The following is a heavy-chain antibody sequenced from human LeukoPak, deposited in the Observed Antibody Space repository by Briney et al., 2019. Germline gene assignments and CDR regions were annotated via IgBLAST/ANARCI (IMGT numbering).Heavy chain of an antibody. CDR2: IYYSGST. D-gene: IGHD4-17*01. CDR1: GGSISSYY. CDR3: ARAVYGDYGYSVDY. V-gene: IGHV4-39*01. J-gene: IGHJ4*02. Sequence: PSETLSLTCTVSGGSISSYYWGWIRQPPGKGLEWIGSIYYSGSTYYNPSLKSRVTISVDTSKNQFSLKLSSVTAADTAVYYCARAVYGDYGYSVDYWGQGTLVTVSS.